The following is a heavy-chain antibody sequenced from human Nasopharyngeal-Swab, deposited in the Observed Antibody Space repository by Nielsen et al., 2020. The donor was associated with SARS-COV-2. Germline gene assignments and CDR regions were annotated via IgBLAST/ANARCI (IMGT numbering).Heavy chain of an antibody. D-gene: IGHD6-13*01. CDR3: ARDSSSWYDYCDY. CDR2: ISSSSSYI. CDR1: GFTFSSYS. V-gene: IGHV3-21*01. J-gene: IGHJ4*02. Sequence: GESLKLSCAASGFTFSSYSMNWVRQAPGKGLEWVSSISSSSSYIYYADSVKGRFTISRDNAKNSLYLQMNSLRAEDTAVYYCARDSSSWYDYCDYWGQGTLVTVSS.